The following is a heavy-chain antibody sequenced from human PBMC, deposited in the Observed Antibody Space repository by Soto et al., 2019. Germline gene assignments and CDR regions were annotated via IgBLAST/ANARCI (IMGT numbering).Heavy chain of an antibody. CDR2: ISGSGGST. Sequence: EVQLLESGGGLVQPGGSLRLSCAASGFTFINYAMNWVRQAPGKGLEWVSGISGSGGSTYYADSVKGRFTISRDNSKNTLYLQMNSLRAEDTAVYYCAKDQVSSSGYFQHWGQGTLVTVSS. CDR3: AKDQVSSSGYFQH. CDR1: GFTFINYA. V-gene: IGHV3-23*01. J-gene: IGHJ1*01. D-gene: IGHD6-6*01.